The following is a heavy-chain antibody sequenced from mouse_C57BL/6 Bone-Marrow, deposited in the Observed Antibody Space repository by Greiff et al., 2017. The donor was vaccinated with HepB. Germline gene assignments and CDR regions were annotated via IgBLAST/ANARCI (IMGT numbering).Heavy chain of an antibody. CDR3: ARSRGYVIYYYAMDY. D-gene: IGHD2-2*01. CDR2: INPNNGGT. Sequence: EVQLQQSGPELVKPGASVKISCKASGYTFTDYYMNWVKQSHGKSLEWIGDINPNNGGTSYNQKFKGKATLTVDKSSSTAYMELRSLTSEDSAVYYCARSRGYVIYYYAMDYWGQGTSVTVSS. CDR1: GYTFTDYY. V-gene: IGHV1-26*01. J-gene: IGHJ4*01.